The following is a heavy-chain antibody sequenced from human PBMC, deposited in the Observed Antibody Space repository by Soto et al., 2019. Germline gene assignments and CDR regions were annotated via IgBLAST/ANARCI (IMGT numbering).Heavy chain of an antibody. CDR1: GGSISSGDYS. V-gene: IGHV4-30-4*01. CDR3: ARLDYGDYFDY. D-gene: IGHD4-17*01. CDR2: IYNSGIT. J-gene: IGHJ4*02. Sequence: SETLSLTCTVSGGSISSGDYSWSWVRQSPGKGLEWIGHIYNSGITYYNPSLKSRVAISIDTSKNQFSLRLSSVTAADTAVYYCARLDYGDYFDYWGQGTLVTVSS.